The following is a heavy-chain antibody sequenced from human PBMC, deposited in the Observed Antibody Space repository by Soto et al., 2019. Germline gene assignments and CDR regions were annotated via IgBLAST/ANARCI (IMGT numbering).Heavy chain of an antibody. V-gene: IGHV3-74*01. D-gene: IGHD2-2*03. CDR3: ASGLDYYYYYMDV. J-gene: IGHJ6*03. CDR1: GFTFSSYW. Sequence: GGSLRLSCAASGFTFSSYWMHWVRQAPGKGLVWVSRINSDGSSTSYADSVKGRFTISRDNAKNTLYLQMNSLRAEDTAVYYCASGLDYYYYYMDVWGKGTTVTVSS. CDR2: INSDGSST.